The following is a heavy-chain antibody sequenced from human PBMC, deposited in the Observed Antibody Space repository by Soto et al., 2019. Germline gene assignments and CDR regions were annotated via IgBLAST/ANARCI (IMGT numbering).Heavy chain of an antibody. J-gene: IGHJ4*02. V-gene: IGHV3-66*01. Sequence: EVQLVESGGGLVRPGGSLRLSCAASGFTVTNLYMTWVRQAPGKGLEWVSVISSGGSTYYVDSVKGRFTISRDNSKNKLYLEMKSLRAGDTAVYYCARDTFGGAYDFCHGGQGTLVTVSS. CDR3: ARDTFGGAYDFCH. CDR2: ISSGGST. D-gene: IGHD3-3*01. CDR1: GFTVTNLY.